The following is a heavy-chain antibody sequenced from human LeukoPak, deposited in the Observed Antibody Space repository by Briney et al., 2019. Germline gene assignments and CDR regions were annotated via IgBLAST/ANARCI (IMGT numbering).Heavy chain of an antibody. Sequence: PSETLSLTCTVSGGSISGSTYYWGWIRQTPGKGLEWIGSIYYSGSTYYNPSLKSRVTISVDTSKNQFSLKLSSVTAADTAVYFCARWGSGTSPFDYWGQGTLVTVSS. CDR2: IYYSGST. D-gene: IGHD3-16*01. CDR1: GGSISGSTYY. CDR3: ARWGSGTSPFDY. J-gene: IGHJ4*02. V-gene: IGHV4-39*07.